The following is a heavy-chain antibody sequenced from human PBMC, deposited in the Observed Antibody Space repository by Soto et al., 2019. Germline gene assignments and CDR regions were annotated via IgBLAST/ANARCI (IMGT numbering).Heavy chain of an antibody. V-gene: IGHV3-48*02. CDR1: GFTFSSYS. Sequence: PVGSLRLSCAASGFTFSSYSMNWVRQAPGKGLERVSYISSSSSTIYYADSVKGRFTISRDNAKNSLYLQMNSLRDEDTAVYYCARDAPTMIVVVNYGMDVWGQGTTVTVSS. CDR2: ISSSSSTI. J-gene: IGHJ6*02. CDR3: ARDAPTMIVVVNYGMDV. D-gene: IGHD3-22*01.